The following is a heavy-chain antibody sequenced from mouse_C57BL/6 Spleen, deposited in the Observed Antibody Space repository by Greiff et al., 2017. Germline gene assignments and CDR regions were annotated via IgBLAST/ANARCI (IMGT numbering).Heavy chain of an antibody. Sequence: EVNVVESGAELVRPGASVKLSCTASGFNIKDDYMHWVKQRPEQGLEWIGWIDPENGDTEYASKFQGKATITADTSSNTAYLQLSSLTSEDTAVYYCTADGGGNGDWYFDVWGTGTTVTVSS. V-gene: IGHV14-4*01. CDR2: IDPENGDT. CDR3: TADGGGNGDWYFDV. J-gene: IGHJ1*03. D-gene: IGHD2-1*01. CDR1: GFNIKDDY.